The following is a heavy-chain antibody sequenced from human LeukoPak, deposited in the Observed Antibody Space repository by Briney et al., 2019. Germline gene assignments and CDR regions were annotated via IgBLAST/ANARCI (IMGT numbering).Heavy chain of an antibody. D-gene: IGHD1-14*01. CDR1: GHSNRPYY. J-gene: IGHJ4*02. Sequence: PSETLSLPCTVSGHSNRPYYWRWIRQPAGKGLEEIGRLYKSGYTNYNPALESRVTMSLDTSKNEFSLKLSSVTAADTALYYCARGNNSPWDYWGQGSLVTVSS. CDR3: ARGNNSPWDY. CDR2: LYKSGYT. V-gene: IGHV4-4*07.